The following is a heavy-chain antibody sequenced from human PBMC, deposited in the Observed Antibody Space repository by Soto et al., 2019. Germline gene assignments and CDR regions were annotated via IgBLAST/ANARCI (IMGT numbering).Heavy chain of an antibody. CDR1: GFTVSDNY. D-gene: IGHD6-13*01. J-gene: IGHJ6*02. V-gene: IGHV3-53*01. Sequence: GGSLRLSCAASGFTVSDNYMNWVRQPPGKGLEWVSVIYTGGSTYYADSVKGRFTISRDNSKNTLYLQMNNLRAEDTAMYYCARQGFSKHYFYAADVWGQGTTVTVSS. CDR2: IYTGGST. CDR3: ARQGFSKHYFYAADV.